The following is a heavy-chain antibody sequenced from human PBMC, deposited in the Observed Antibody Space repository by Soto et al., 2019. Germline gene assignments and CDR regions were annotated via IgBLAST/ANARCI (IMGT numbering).Heavy chain of an antibody. V-gene: IGHV1-18*01. CDR2: VSGADGDT. Sequence: QVQLVQSGAEVKKPGASVRVSCKASGYSFTSYHIAWVRQAPGQGLEWMGSVSGADGDTNYAQNLQGRVTMTTDPSTNTAYMELRSLRSDDTAMYFCAKAVIVATIPGRRTSFDYWGQGTLVTVSS. CDR1: GYSFTSYH. D-gene: IGHD5-12*01. CDR3: AKAVIVATIPGRRTSFDY. J-gene: IGHJ4*02.